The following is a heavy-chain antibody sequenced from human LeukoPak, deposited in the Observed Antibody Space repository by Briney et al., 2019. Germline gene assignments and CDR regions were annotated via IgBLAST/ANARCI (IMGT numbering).Heavy chain of an antibody. D-gene: IGHD6-19*01. CDR2: IYYTGNT. CDR1: GGSLSSYY. Sequence: SETLSPTCTVSGGSLSSYYWSWIRQPPGKGLVWIGYIYYTGNTNYNPPLKSRVTISVDTSKNQFSLKLTSLTAADTAVYYCARVTSGWYSIDYWGQGTLVTVSS. CDR3: ARVTSGWYSIDY. J-gene: IGHJ4*02. V-gene: IGHV4-59*01.